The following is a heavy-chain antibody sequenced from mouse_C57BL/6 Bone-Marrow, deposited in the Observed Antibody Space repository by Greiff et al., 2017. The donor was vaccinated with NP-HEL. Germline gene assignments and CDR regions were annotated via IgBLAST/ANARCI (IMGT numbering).Heavy chain of an antibody. CDR1: GFTFSSYA. CDR2: ISDGGSYT. J-gene: IGHJ3*01. Sequence: EVKLMESGGGLVKPGGSLKLSCAASGFTFSSYAMSWVRQTPEKRLEWVATISDGGSYTYYPDNVKGRFTISRDNAKNNLYLQMSHLKSEDTAMYYCARDFLQGFAYWGQGTLVTVSA. V-gene: IGHV5-4*01. D-gene: IGHD3-2*02. CDR3: ARDFLQGFAY.